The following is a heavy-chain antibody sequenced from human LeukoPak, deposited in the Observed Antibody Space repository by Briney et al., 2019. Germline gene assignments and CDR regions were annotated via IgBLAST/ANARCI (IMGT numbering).Heavy chain of an antibody. V-gene: IGHV4-4*07. J-gene: IGHJ4*02. CDR3: ARGPTYSSGAYFDY. CDR1: GGSISSHY. CDR2: IYNSGST. Sequence: PSETLSLTCTVSGGSISSHYWSWIRQPAGKGLEWIGRIYNSGSTNYNPSLKSRLTMSVDTSKNQFSLNLNSVLAADTALYYCARGPTYSSGAYFDYWGQGILVTVSS. D-gene: IGHD6-19*01.